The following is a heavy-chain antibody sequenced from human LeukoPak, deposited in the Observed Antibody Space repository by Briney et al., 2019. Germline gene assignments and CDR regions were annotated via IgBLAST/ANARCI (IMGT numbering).Heavy chain of an antibody. J-gene: IGHJ4*02. CDR2: IYYSGST. CDR3: ARGRITMITYFDY. Sequence: PSQTLSLTCTVSGVSISSGDYYWGWIRQPPGKGLEWIVYIYYSGSTYYNPALKSRITISVDTSKNPFSLKLSSVTAADTAVYYCARGRITMITYFDYWGQGTLVTVSS. CDR1: GVSISSGDYY. D-gene: IGHD3-22*01. V-gene: IGHV4-30-4*01.